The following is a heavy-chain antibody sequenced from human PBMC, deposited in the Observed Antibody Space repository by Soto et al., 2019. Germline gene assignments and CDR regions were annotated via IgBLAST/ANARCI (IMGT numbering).Heavy chain of an antibody. J-gene: IGHJ6*03. V-gene: IGHV3-30*18. CDR3: AKDGGNYDFWSGYYRGYYYMDV. Sequence: QVQLVESGGGVVQPGRSLRLSCAASGFTFSSYGMHWVRQAPGKGLEWVAVISYDGSNKYYADSVKGRFTISRDNSKNTLYLQMNSLRAEDTAVYYCAKDGGNYDFWSGYYRGYYYMDVWGKGTTVTVSS. CDR2: ISYDGSNK. D-gene: IGHD3-3*01. CDR1: GFTFSSYG.